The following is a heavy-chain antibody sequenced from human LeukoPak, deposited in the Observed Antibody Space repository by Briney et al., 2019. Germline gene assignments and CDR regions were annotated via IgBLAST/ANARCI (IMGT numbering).Heavy chain of an antibody. V-gene: IGHV4-39*01. CDR2: LSYNGST. CDR1: GDSISSGRDY. J-gene: IGHJ4*02. CDR3: ARGIDS. Sequence: SETLPLTCTVSGDSISSGRDYWGWIRQSPGKGLEWIGSLSYNGSTYYNPSLKSRVIMFVDTSKSQVSLKLSAVTAADTAIYYCARGIDSWGQGTLVTVSS.